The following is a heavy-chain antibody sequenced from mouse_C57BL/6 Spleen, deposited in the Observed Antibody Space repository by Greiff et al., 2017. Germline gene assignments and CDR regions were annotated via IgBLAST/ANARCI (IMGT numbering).Heavy chain of an antibody. CDR1: GFTFSSYA. CDR2: ISDGGSYT. CDR3: ARDVEYYGAMDY. J-gene: IGHJ4*01. Sequence: EVKLVESGGGLVKPGGSLKLSCAASGFTFSSYAMSWVRQTPEKRLEWVATISDGGSYTYYPDNVKGRFTISRDNAKNNLYLQMSHLKSEDTAMYYCARDVEYYGAMDYWGQGTSVTVSS. D-gene: IGHD1-2*01. V-gene: IGHV5-4*01.